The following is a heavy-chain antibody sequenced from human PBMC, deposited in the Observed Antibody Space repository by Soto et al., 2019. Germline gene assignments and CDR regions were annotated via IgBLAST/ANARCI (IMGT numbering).Heavy chain of an antibody. CDR1: GFNFGRYT. V-gene: IGHV3-30-3*01. D-gene: IGHD2-15*01. CDR2: ISFDENKK. Sequence: QVQLVESGGGVVQPGRSLRLSCAASGFNFGRYTMHWVRQAPGKGLEWVAVISFDENKKNYADSVKGRFTISRDNSKNTLYMQMNSLGAEDTAMYYCAQYCSASGCSAAYWGQGTLVTVSS. CDR3: AQYCSASGCSAAY. J-gene: IGHJ4*02.